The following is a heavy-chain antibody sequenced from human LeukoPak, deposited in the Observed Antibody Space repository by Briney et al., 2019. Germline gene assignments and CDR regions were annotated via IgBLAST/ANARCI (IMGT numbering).Heavy chain of an antibody. D-gene: IGHD3/OR15-3a*01. V-gene: IGHV3-7*01. CDR3: VRDGRPLDY. CDR1: GGSISSGGYY. CDR2: IKQDGGER. J-gene: IGHJ4*02. Sequence: PSETLSLTCTVSGGSISSGGYYWSWIRQPPGKGLEWVANIKQDGGERYYVDSVRGRFTISRDNSKNSLYLQMNSLRAEDTAVYYCVRDGRPLDYWGQGTLVIVS.